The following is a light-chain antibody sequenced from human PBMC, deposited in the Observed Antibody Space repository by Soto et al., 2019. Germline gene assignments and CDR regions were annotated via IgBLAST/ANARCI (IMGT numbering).Light chain of an antibody. CDR3: QSYDSSLTGYV. CDR1: SSNIGAGYD. J-gene: IGLJ1*01. CDR2: RNT. Sequence: QSALTQPPSVSGAPGQRVIISCTGSSSNIGAGYDVHWYQQLPGTAPRLLIYRNTNRPSGVPDRFSGSKSGTSASLAITGLQVEDEADYYCQSYDSSLTGYVFGTGTKVTVL. V-gene: IGLV1-40*01.